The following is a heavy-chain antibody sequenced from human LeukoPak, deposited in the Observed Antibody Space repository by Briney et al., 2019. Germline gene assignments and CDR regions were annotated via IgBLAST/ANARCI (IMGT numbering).Heavy chain of an antibody. D-gene: IGHD3-10*01. CDR1: GFTFSSSE. J-gene: IGHJ6*02. Sequence: GGSLRLSCTASGFTFSSSEMNWVRQAPGKGLEWVANIKQDGSEKYYVDSVKGRFTISRDNAKNSLYLQMNSLRAEDTAVYYCARDTYYYGSGSYSPRYYYYGMDVWGQGTTVTVSS. V-gene: IGHV3-7*01. CDR2: IKQDGSEK. CDR3: ARDTYYYGSGSYSPRYYYYGMDV.